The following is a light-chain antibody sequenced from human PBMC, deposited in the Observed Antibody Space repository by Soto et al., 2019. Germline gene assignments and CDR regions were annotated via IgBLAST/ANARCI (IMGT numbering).Light chain of an antibody. V-gene: IGKV3-20*01. CDR2: GAS. CDR3: QQYNNWPQT. J-gene: IGKJ1*01. Sequence: EIVLTQSPGTLSLSPGESATLSCRASQSISGRFLAWYQQNLGQPPRLLIYGASSRATGIPDRFSGSGSGTDFTLTISSLEPEDFAVYYCQQYNNWPQTFGQGTKVDI. CDR1: QSISGRF.